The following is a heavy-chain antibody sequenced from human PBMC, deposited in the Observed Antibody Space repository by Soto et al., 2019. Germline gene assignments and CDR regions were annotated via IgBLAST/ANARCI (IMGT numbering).Heavy chain of an antibody. J-gene: IGHJ4*01. V-gene: IGHV1-18*01. D-gene: IGHD2-2*01. CDR1: GYTFTSYG. CDR3: ARDFCSSTSCYAKGKYFDS. CDR2: ISAYNGNT. Sequence: ASAKVSCKASGYTFTSYGISWVRQAPGQGLEWMGWISAYNGNTNYAQKLQGRVTMTTDTSTSTACMELRSLRSDDTAVYYCARDFCSSTSCYAKGKYFDSWGHGIFVSVS.